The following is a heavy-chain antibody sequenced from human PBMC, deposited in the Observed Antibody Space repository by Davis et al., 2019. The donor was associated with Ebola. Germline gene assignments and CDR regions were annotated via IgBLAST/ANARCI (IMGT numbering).Heavy chain of an antibody. Sequence: PGGSLRLSCAASGFTFSTYAMYWVRQAPGKGLEWVAIISHDGSNKYYADSVKGRFTISRDNSKNTLYLQMNSLRVEDTGIYYCARDRPTGEVDYWGQGTRVTVS. V-gene: IGHV3-30-3*01. CDR1: GFTFSTYA. J-gene: IGHJ4*02. CDR2: ISHDGSNK. CDR3: ARDRPTGEVDY.